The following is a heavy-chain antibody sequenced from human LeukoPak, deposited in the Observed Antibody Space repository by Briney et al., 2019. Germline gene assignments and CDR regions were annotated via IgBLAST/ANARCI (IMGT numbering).Heavy chain of an antibody. CDR2: IYHSGST. Sequence: SETLSLTCAVSGGSISSGGYSWSWIRQPPGKGLEWIGYIYHSGSTYYNPSLKSRVTISVDRSKNQFSLKLSSVTAADTAVYYCARVSSTYDFWSGYQYPVRYNWFDPWGQGTRVTVSS. V-gene: IGHV4-30-2*01. CDR1: GGSISSGGYS. J-gene: IGHJ5*02. D-gene: IGHD3-3*01. CDR3: ARVSSTYDFWSGYQYPVRYNWFDP.